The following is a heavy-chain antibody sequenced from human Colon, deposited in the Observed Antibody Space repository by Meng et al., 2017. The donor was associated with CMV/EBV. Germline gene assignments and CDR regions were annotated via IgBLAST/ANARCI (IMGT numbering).Heavy chain of an antibody. CDR1: GFTFSSYW. J-gene: IGHJ4*01. D-gene: IGHD3-3*01. CDR2: IKQDGSEK. Sequence: GESLKISCAASGFTFSSYWMSWVRQAPGKGLEWVANIKQDGSEKYYVDSVKGRFTASRDNARNSLYLQMNSLRAEDTAVYYCARIHYDSWSGYYRDYWGHGALVTVSS. V-gene: IGHV3-7*01. CDR3: ARIHYDSWSGYYRDY.